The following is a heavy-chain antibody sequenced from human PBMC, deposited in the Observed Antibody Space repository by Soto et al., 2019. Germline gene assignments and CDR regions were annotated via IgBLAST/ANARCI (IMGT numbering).Heavy chain of an antibody. Sequence: SETLSLTRAVYGGSFSGYYWSWIRQPPGKGLEWIGEINHSGSTNYNPSLKSRVTISVDTSKNQFSLKLSSVTAADTAVYYCARGRGRITMVRGPNNWFDPWGQGTLVTVSS. CDR3: ARGRGRITMVRGPNNWFDP. CDR1: GGSFSGYY. J-gene: IGHJ5*02. V-gene: IGHV4-34*01. CDR2: INHSGST. D-gene: IGHD3-10*01.